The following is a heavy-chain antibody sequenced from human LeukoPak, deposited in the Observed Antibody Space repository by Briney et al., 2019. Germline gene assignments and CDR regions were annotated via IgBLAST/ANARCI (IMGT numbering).Heavy chain of an antibody. CDR1: GFTFSSYS. CDR3: ARGTAALDY. Sequence: GGSLRLSCAASGFTFSSYSMNWVRQAPWKGLEWVSYISSSSNIIYYADSVKGRFTISRDNAKNSLYLQMNSLRAEDTAVYHCARGTAALDYWGQGTLVTVSS. CDR2: ISSSSNII. D-gene: IGHD6-25*01. V-gene: IGHV3-48*01. J-gene: IGHJ4*02.